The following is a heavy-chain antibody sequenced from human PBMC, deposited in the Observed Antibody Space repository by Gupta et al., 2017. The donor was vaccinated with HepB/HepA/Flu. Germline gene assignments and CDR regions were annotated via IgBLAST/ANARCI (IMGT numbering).Heavy chain of an antibody. V-gene: IGHV3-7*01. CDR3: ARGFSVLRYYGWLTVFDS. J-gene: IGHJ4*02. CDR2: INVDGGET. Sequence: EVQLVESGGGLVQPGGSLSLSCATSGFIFNTYWMTLVRLTPEKGLEWVANINVDGGETYYVDSVKGRFTISRDNAKNSLYLQMDSLRAEDTAVYYCARGFSVLRYYGWLTVFDSWGQGTLVTVSS. CDR1: GFIFNTYW. D-gene: IGHD3-9*01.